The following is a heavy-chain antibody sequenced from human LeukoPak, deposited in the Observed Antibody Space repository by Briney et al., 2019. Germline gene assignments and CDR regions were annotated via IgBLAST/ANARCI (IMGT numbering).Heavy chain of an antibody. CDR1: GCTFTSYD. Sequence: ASVNVSCKASGCTFTSYDRNWVRQATGQGLEWMGWMNPNSGNTGYAQKFQGRVTMTRNTSISTAFMELSSLRSEDTAVYYCALATGYSSGWYDLPLDYWGQGTLVTVSS. CDR3: ALATGYSSGWYDLPLDY. V-gene: IGHV1-8*01. D-gene: IGHD6-19*01. CDR2: MNPNSGNT. J-gene: IGHJ4*02.